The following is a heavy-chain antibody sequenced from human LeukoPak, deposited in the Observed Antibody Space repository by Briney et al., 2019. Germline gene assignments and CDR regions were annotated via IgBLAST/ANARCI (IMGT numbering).Heavy chain of an antibody. D-gene: IGHD5-12*01. V-gene: IGHV3-53*01. Sequence: PGGSLRLSCAASGFTVSSNSVSWVRQAPGKGLEWVSLTYGGGSTYYAHSVQGRFTISRDSSKNTLDLQINSLRPEDTAVYYCARHSGNSGSYYFDYWGQETLVAVSS. CDR3: ARHSGNSGSYYFDY. J-gene: IGHJ4*02. CDR2: TYGGGST. CDR1: GFTVSSNS.